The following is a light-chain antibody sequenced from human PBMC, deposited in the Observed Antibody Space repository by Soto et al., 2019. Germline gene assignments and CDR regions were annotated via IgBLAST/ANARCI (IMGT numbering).Light chain of an antibody. V-gene: IGKV3-20*01. CDR1: QSVSNSY. J-gene: IGKJ2*01. CDR3: HQYASSPYT. Sequence: EIVLTQSPGTLSLSPGERAILSCRASQSVSNSYLAWYQQKPGQAPRLLIYGVSSRATGLPDRFSGSGSGTDFTLTISRLEPEDFAVYYCHQYASSPYTFGQGTKLEI. CDR2: GVS.